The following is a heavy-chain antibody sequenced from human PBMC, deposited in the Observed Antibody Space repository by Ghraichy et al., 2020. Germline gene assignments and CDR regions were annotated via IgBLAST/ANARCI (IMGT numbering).Heavy chain of an antibody. CDR2: IYYTGST. CDR1: GGSISSSSYY. V-gene: IGHV4-39*01. D-gene: IGHD6-19*01. J-gene: IGHJ4*02. CDR3: ARQFKRLGYLLAVAECNF. Sequence: SETLSLTCTVSGGSISSSSYYWGWIRQPPGKGLEWIGSIYYTGSTYYNPSLKSRVTISVDTSKNQFSLKLSSVTAADTAVYYCARQFKRLGYLLAVAECNFWGQGTLLTVSS.